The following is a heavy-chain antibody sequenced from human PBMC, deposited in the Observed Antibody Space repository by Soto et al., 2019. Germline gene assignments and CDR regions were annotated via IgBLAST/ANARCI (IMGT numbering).Heavy chain of an antibody. J-gene: IGHJ3*02. CDR3: ARQSNYVAFDI. V-gene: IGHV5-51*01. Sequence: GESLKISCKGSGYSFTSYWIGWVRQMPGKGLEWMGIIYPGDSDTRYSPSFKGQVTTSADKSISTAYLQWSSLKASDTAMYYCARQSNYVAFDIWGQGTMVTVSS. CDR2: IYPGDSDT. D-gene: IGHD1-7*01. CDR1: GYSFTSYW.